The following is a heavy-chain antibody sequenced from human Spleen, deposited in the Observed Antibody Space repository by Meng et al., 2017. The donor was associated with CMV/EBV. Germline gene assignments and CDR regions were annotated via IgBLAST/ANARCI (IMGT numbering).Heavy chain of an antibody. J-gene: IGHJ5*02. V-gene: IGHV4-59*01. Sequence: SPTCTVSRTSINSYYWSGIRQPPGSGLEWIGYIYHSGSTTSNPSFKSRVSISRDTSNTQVSLNLRSVTTADTAVYYCVRDKDWFDHWGQGTLVTVSS. CDR2: IYHSGST. CDR3: VRDKDWFDH. CDR1: RTSINSYY.